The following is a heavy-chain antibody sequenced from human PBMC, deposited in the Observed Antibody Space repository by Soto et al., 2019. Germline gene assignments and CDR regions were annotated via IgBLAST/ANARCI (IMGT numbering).Heavy chain of an antibody. CDR1: GGCVSSGSYY. V-gene: IGHV4-61*01. Sequence: PSETLSISSTVSGGCVSSGSYYWSWIRQPPGKGLEWIGYIYYSGSTNYNPSLKSRVTISVDTSKNQFSLKLSSVTAADTAVYYCARDAAEMATIGQYYFDYPAQRTLVTVSS. D-gene: IGHD5-12*01. CDR2: IYYSGST. CDR3: ARDAAEMATIGQYYFDY. J-gene: IGHJ4*02.